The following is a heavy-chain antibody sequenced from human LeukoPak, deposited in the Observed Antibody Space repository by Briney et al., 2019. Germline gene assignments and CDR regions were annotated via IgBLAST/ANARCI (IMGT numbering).Heavy chain of an antibody. CDR2: ITGSGDTT. V-gene: IGHV3-23*01. D-gene: IGHD5-18*01. CDR3: ARDSGYSYGTFDY. J-gene: IGHJ4*02. Sequence: GASLRLSCAASGFIFRNYAMSWVRQAPGKGLEWVSAITGSGDTTYYADSVKGRFTISRDNSKNTLYLQMNSLRAEDTAVYYCARDSGYSYGTFDYWGQGTLVTVSS. CDR1: GFIFRNYA.